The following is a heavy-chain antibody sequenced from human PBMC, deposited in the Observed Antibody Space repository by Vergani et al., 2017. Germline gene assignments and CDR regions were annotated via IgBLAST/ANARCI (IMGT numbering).Heavy chain of an antibody. Sequence: QVQLVESGGGVVQPGRSLRLSCAASGFTFSSYGMHWVRQAPGKGLEWVAVIWYDGSNKYYADSVKGRFTISRDNAKNSLYLQMNSLRAEDTAVYYCARDGYCSGGSCRHYYYYYGMDVWGQGTTVTVSS. J-gene: IGHJ6*02. CDR2: IWYDGSNK. D-gene: IGHD2-15*01. CDR1: GFTFSSYG. CDR3: ARDGYCSGGSCRHYYYYYGMDV. V-gene: IGHV3-33*01.